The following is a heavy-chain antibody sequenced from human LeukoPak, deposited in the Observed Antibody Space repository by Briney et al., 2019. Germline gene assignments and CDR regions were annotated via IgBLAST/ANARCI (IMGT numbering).Heavy chain of an antibody. J-gene: IGHJ4*02. D-gene: IGHD2-15*01. V-gene: IGHV1-69*01. CDR3: ARGRCAQAVVVAALDY. Sequence: SVKVSCKASGGTFSSYAISWVRQAPGQGLEWMGGIIPIFGTANYAQKFQGRVTITADESTSTAYMELSSLRSEDTAVYYCARGRCAQAVVVAALDYWGQGTLVTVSS. CDR1: GGTFSSYA. CDR2: IIPIFGTA.